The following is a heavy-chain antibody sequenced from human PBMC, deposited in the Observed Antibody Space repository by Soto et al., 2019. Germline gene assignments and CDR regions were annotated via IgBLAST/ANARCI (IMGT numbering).Heavy chain of an antibody. D-gene: IGHD3-3*01. V-gene: IGHV4-31*03. J-gene: IGHJ5*02. CDR2: IYYSGST. CDR1: GGSISSGGYY. Sequence: PSETLSLTYTVSGGSISSGGYYWSWIRQHPGKGLEWIGYIYYSGSTYYNPSLKSRVTISVDTSKNQFSLKLSSVTAADTAVYYCARLTYYDFWSGPPSWFDPWGQGTLVTVSS. CDR3: ARLTYYDFWSGPPSWFDP.